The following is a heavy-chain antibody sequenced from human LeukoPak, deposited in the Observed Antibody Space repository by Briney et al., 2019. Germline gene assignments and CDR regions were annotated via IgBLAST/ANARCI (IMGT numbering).Heavy chain of an antibody. CDR2: IYHSGST. V-gene: IGHV4-30-2*01. D-gene: IGHD5-12*01. CDR3: ARERVSGYEPFDY. Sequence: SETLSLTCAVSGGSISSGGYSWSWIRQPPGKGLEWIGYIYHSGSTYYNPSLKSRVTISVDRSKNQFSLKLSSVTAADTAVYYCARERVSGYEPFDYWGQGTLVTVSS. CDR1: GGSISSGGYS. J-gene: IGHJ4*02.